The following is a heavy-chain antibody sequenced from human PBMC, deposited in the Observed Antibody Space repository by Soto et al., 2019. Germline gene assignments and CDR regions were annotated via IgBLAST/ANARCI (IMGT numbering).Heavy chain of an antibody. CDR2: VSAYNGLT. Sequence: QVSLVQSGGEVRRPGASVNVSCKTSGYTFTNYALSWVRQTPGQGLEWVGFVSAYNGLTHFAQKFQGRVTVHTDTSTNTVYMDLRLLTSDDTAVYYCARGGAARHLDYWGQGTPVTVSS. CDR1: GYTFTNYA. V-gene: IGHV1-18*01. CDR3: ARGGAARHLDY. J-gene: IGHJ4*02. D-gene: IGHD6-6*01.